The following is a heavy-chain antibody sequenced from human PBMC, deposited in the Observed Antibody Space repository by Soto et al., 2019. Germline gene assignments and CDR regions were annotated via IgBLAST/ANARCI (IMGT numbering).Heavy chain of an antibody. Sequence: PSETLSLTCTVSGGSISIGGYYWSWILHHPGTGLEWIGHISYSGSTYYNTSLKSRVTISVDTSRNQFSLIVNSVTAADTAVYYCARESNDYDSSGYADYWGQGTLVTVSS. CDR1: GGSISIGGYY. CDR2: ISYSGST. J-gene: IGHJ4*02. CDR3: ARESNDYDSSGYADY. D-gene: IGHD3-22*01. V-gene: IGHV4-31*03.